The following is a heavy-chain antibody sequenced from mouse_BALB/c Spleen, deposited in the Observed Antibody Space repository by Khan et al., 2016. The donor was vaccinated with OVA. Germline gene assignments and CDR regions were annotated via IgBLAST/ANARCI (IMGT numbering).Heavy chain of an antibody. Sequence: VMLVESGPGLVKPSQSLSLTCTVTGYSITSGYGWNWIRQFPGNKLEWMGYISYRGSTNYNPSLNSRISINRDTSKNQFFLQLNSVTTEDTATYYCARTARIKYWGQGTTLTVSS. CDR3: ARTARIKY. V-gene: IGHV3-2*02. CDR2: ISYRGST. CDR1: GYSITSGYG. D-gene: IGHD1-2*01. J-gene: IGHJ2*01.